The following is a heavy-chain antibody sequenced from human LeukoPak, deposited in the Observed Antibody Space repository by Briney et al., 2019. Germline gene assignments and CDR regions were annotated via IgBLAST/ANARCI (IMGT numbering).Heavy chain of an antibody. J-gene: IGHJ4*02. CDR3: AKDSRGTYPYYFDY. CDR1: GFIFDDYA. Sequence: GGSLRLSCAASGFIFDDYAMHWVRQAPGKGLEWVSGISWNSGSIGYADSVKDRFTISRDNAKNSLYLQMNSLRAEDTALYYCAKDSRGTYPYYFDYWGQGTLVTVSS. CDR2: ISWNSGSI. D-gene: IGHD3-10*01. V-gene: IGHV3-9*01.